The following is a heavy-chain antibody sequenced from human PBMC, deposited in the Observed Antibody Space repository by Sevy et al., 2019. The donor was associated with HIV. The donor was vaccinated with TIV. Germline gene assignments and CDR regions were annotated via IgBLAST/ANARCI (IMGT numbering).Heavy chain of an antibody. J-gene: IGHJ4*02. CDR3: AREDIRVAGIGYYFHS. CDR1: GFSISGYG. CDR2: IWYDGTNK. D-gene: IGHD6-19*01. V-gene: IGHV3-33*01. Sequence: GGSLRLSCAASGFSISGYGMHWVRQAPGKGLEWVAVIWYDGTNKEYADSVKGRFSITRDNSKFTLYRQMNSLRAEDTAVYYCAREDIRVAGIGYYFHSWGQGTLVTVSS.